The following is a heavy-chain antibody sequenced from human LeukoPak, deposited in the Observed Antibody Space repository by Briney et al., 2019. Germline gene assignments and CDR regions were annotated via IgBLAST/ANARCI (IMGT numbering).Heavy chain of an antibody. Sequence: SETLSLTCAVYGGSFSGYYWSWIRQPPGKGLDWIGEINHSGSTNYNPSLKSRVTISVDTSKNQFSLKLSSVTAADAAVYYCARGVYSYGWFDYWGQGTLVTVSS. CDR1: GGSFSGYY. CDR3: ARGVYSYGWFDY. D-gene: IGHD5-18*01. J-gene: IGHJ4*02. V-gene: IGHV4-34*01. CDR2: INHSGST.